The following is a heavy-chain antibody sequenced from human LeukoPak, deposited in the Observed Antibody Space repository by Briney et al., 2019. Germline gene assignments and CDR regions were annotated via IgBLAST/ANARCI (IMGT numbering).Heavy chain of an antibody. Sequence: PGGSLRLSCAASGFTFSSYGMHWVRQAPGKGLEWVAVISYDGSNKYYADSVKGRFTISRDNSKNTLYLQMNSLRAEDTAVYYCAKGRITMVRGDLDYWGQGTLVTVSS. V-gene: IGHV3-30*18. D-gene: IGHD3-10*01. CDR1: GFTFSSYG. CDR2: ISYDGSNK. CDR3: AKGRITMVRGDLDY. J-gene: IGHJ4*02.